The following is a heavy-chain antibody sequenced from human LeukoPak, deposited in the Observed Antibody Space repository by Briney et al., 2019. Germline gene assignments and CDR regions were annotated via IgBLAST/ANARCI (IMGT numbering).Heavy chain of an antibody. J-gene: IGHJ4*02. Sequence: PGGSLRLSCAASGFTFSSYAMHWVRQAPGKGLEYVSAISSNGGSTYYANSVKGRFTISRDDSKNTLYLQMNSLKTEDTAVYYCTTAHISPYYDILTGYWHRPPSYYFDYWGQGTLVTVSS. CDR3: TTAHISPYYDILTGYWHRPPSYYFDY. CDR2: ISSNGGST. CDR1: GFTFSSYA. V-gene: IGHV3-64*01. D-gene: IGHD3-9*01.